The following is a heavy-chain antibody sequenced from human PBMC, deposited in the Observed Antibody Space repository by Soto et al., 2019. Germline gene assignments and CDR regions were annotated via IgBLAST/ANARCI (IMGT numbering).Heavy chain of an antibody. V-gene: IGHV5-51*01. D-gene: IGHD3-22*01. Sequence: GESLKIFSKGSVYCFTSYWIGSLRQMPGKGLEWMGIIYPGDSDTRYSPSFQGQVTISADKSISTAYLQWSSLKASDTAMYYCARGHYDSSGYFYYYYGMDVWGQGTKVTVSS. J-gene: IGHJ6*02. CDR2: IYPGDSDT. CDR3: ARGHYDSSGYFYYYYGMDV. CDR1: VYCFTSYW.